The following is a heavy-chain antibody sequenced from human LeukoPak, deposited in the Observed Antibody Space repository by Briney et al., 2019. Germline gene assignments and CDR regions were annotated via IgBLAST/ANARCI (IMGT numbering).Heavy chain of an antibody. CDR3: ARDVTYDFWSGYWFDP. CDR2: ISAYNGNT. D-gene: IGHD3-3*01. CDR1: GYTFTSYG. V-gene: IGHV1-18*01. Sequence: EASVKVSCKASGYTFTSYGISWVRQAPGQGLEWMGWISAYNGNTNYAQKLQGRVTMTTDTSTSTAYMELRSLRSEDTAVYYCARDVTYDFWSGYWFDPWGQGTLVTVSS. J-gene: IGHJ5*02.